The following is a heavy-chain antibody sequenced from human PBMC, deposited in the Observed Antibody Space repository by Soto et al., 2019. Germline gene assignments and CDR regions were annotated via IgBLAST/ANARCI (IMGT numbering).Heavy chain of an antibody. CDR3: ARVWGGAFDF. V-gene: IGHV4-61*01. J-gene: IGHJ3*01. CDR1: GGSISSSSYY. Sequence: PSETLSLTCTVSGGSISSSSYYWSWIRQPPGKGLEWIGYIYYSGSTNYNPSLKSRVTISVDTSKNQFSLKLSSVTAADTAMYYCARVWGGAFDFWGQGTMVTVSS. CDR2: IYYSGST. D-gene: IGHD3-10*01.